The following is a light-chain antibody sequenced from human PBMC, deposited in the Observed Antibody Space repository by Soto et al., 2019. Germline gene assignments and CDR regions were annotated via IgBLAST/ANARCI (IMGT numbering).Light chain of an antibody. CDR1: QSVSSN. V-gene: IGKV3-15*01. Sequence: EIVMTQSPATLSVSPGERATLSCRASQSVSSNLAWYQQKPGQAPRLLIYGASTRATGIPARFSGSVSGTELTITISSLQSEDVAVYDCQQRSNWPITFGQGTRLEIK. CDR2: GAS. CDR3: QQRSNWPIT. J-gene: IGKJ5*01.